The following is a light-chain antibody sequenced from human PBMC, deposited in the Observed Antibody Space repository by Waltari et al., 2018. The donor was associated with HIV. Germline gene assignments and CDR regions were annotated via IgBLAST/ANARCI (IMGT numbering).Light chain of an antibody. V-gene: IGKV2-28*01. CDR3: MQGLQTPYT. CDR2: LGS. CDR1: QSLLKSNGYIY. J-gene: IGKJ2*01. Sequence: DIVMTQSPLSLPVTPGEPASISCRSSQSLLKSNGYIYLDWFLQKPGQSPQLLIYLGSNRASGVPDRFSASASATDFTLQISRVEAEDVGIFYCMQGLQTPYTFGQGTKLEIK.